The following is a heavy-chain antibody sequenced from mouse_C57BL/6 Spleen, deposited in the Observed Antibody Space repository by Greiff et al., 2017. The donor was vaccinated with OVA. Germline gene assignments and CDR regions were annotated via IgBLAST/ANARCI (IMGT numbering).Heavy chain of an antibody. CDR2: IDPSDSET. Sequence: QVQLQQPGAELVRPGSSVKLSCKASGYTFTSYWMHWVKQRPIQGLEWIGNIDPSDSETHYNQKFKDKATLTVDKSSSTAYMQLSSLTSEDSAVYYCARWHYGSRNWYFDVWGTVTTVTVSS. CDR1: GYTFTSYW. D-gene: IGHD1-1*01. V-gene: IGHV1-52*01. J-gene: IGHJ1*03. CDR3: ARWHYGSRNWYFDV.